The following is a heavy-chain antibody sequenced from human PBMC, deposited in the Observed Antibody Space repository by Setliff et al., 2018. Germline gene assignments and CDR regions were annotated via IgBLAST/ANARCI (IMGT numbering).Heavy chain of an antibody. CDR1: GFTFSSYW. CDR2: IKQDGSEK. V-gene: IGHV3-7*01. CDR3: ARCLIVVVPGFYGMDV. D-gene: IGHD2-2*01. J-gene: IGHJ6*02. Sequence: GGSLRLSCAASGFTFSSYWMSWVRQAPGKGLEWVANIKQDGSEKYYVDSVKGRFTIPRDNAKNSLYLQMNSLRAEDTAVYYCARCLIVVVPGFYGMDVWGQGTTVTVSS.